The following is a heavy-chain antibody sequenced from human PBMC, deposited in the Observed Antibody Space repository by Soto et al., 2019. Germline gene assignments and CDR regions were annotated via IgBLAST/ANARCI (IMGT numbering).Heavy chain of an antibody. Sequence: EVQLVQSGAEVKKPGESLRISCKGSGYSFTSYWISWVRQMPGKGLVWMGRIDPSVSYTNYSPSFHGHVTISADKAISTAYLQWSSLKASDNAMYYCARLQAAAGDNDITFDYWGQGTLVTVSS. CDR3: ARLQAAAGDNDITFDY. CDR1: GYSFTSYW. J-gene: IGHJ4*02. D-gene: IGHD6-13*01. CDR2: IDPSVSYT. V-gene: IGHV5-10-1*01.